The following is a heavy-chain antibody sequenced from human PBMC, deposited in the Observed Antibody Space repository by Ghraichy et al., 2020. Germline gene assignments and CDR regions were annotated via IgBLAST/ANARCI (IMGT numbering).Heavy chain of an antibody. J-gene: IGHJ6*03. CDR1: GYSISSGYY. D-gene: IGHD4-11*01. CDR2: IYHSGST. CDR3: ARETEVTTVYYYMDV. V-gene: IGHV4-38-2*02. Sequence: SETLSLTCTVSGYSISSGYYWGWIRQPPGKGLEWIGSIYHSGSTYYNPSLKSRVTISVDTSKNQFSLKLSSVTAADTAVYYCARETEVTTVYYYMDVWGKGTTVTVSS.